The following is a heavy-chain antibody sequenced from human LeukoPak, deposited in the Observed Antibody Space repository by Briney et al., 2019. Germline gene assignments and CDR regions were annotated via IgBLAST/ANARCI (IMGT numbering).Heavy chain of an antibody. D-gene: IGHD6-19*01. Sequence: GVSLRLSCAASGFTFSSYAMTWVRQAPGKGLEWVSGISGSGGSTSYADSVKGRLTISRDNSKNTLCLQMNSLRAEHTAVYYCAKENSSGWHLFAYWGQGTLVTVSS. J-gene: IGHJ4*02. CDR1: GFTFSSYA. V-gene: IGHV3-23*01. CDR2: ISGSGGST. CDR3: AKENSSGWHLFAY.